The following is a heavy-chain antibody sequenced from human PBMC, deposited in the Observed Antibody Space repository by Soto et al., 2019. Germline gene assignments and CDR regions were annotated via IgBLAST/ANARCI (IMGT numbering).Heavy chain of an antibody. J-gene: IGHJ4*02. CDR1: GFTFSSYG. V-gene: IGHV3-30*18. D-gene: IGHD3-22*01. Sequence: QVQLVESGGGVVQPGRSLRLSCAASGFTFSSYGMHWVRQAPGKGLEWVAVISYDGSNKYYADSVKGRFTISRDNSKNTLYLQMNSLRAEDTAVYYCAKDSDYYDSSDLDYWGQGTLVTVSS. CDR3: AKDSDYYDSSDLDY. CDR2: ISYDGSNK.